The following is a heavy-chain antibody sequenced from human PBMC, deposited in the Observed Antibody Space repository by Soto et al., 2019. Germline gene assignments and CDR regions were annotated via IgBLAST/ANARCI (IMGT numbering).Heavy chain of an antibody. CDR2: ISDNGGTT. CDR3: ARDEHQLVDQFDY. J-gene: IGHJ4*02. V-gene: IGHV3-23*01. Sequence: GGSLRLSCAASEFTFSNYAMSWVRQAPGKGLEWVSSISDNGGTTYYADSVKGRFTISRDNSKNTLYLQMNSLRAEDTAVYYCARDEHQLVDQFDYWGQGTQVTVSS. CDR1: EFTFSNYA. D-gene: IGHD2-2*01.